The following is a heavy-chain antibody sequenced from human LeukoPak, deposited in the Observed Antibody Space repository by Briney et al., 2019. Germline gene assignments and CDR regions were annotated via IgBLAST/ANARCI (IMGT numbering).Heavy chain of an antibody. CDR3: ARERERFLNL. Sequence: GGSLGLSCAASGFTFSSYGMHWVRQAPGKGLQWVAVISYDGSNKYYTDSVKGRFTISRDNSKNTLYLEMNSLRAEDTAVYYCARERERFLNLWGQGTLVTVSS. D-gene: IGHD3-3*01. CDR1: GFTFSSYG. CDR2: ISYDGSNK. J-gene: IGHJ4*02. V-gene: IGHV3-30*04.